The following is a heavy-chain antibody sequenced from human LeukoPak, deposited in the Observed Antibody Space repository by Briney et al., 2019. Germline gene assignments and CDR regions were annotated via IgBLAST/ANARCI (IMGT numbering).Heavy chain of an antibody. CDR3: ARVAYEVGLDY. Sequence: KPEWCLRLSCAASGFTFSDYYMSWRPQAPGKRLEWVSYISRSRSYTNYADSVQGRVTISRDNAKSSLYLQTNSLRAEDTAVYYCARVAYEVGLDYWGQGTLVTVSS. V-gene: IGHV3-11*05. CDR1: GFTFSDYY. J-gene: IGHJ4*02. CDR2: ISRSRSYT. D-gene: IGHD5-12*01.